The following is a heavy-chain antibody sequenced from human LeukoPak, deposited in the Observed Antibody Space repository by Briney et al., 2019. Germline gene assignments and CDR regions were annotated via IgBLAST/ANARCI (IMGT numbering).Heavy chain of an antibody. Sequence: GSLRLSCAASGFTFSSYAMSWVRQAPGKGLEWVSAISGSGGSTYYADSVKGRFTISRDNSKNTLYLQMNSLRAEDTAVYYCAKAGRWAAAAGNYFDYWGQGPLVTVSS. CDR2: ISGSGGST. J-gene: IGHJ4*02. CDR3: AKAGRWAAAAGNYFDY. D-gene: IGHD6-13*01. CDR1: GFTFSSYA. V-gene: IGHV3-23*01.